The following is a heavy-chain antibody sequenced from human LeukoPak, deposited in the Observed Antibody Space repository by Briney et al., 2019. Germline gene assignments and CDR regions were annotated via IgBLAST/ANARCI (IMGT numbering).Heavy chain of an antibody. Sequence: GGSLRLSCAASGFTFSSYEMDWVRQAPGKGLEWVGFIRSKAYGGTTEYAASVKGRFTISRDDSKSIAYLQMNSLKTEDTAVYYCTSQGYDFWSGYPYFDYWGQGTLVTVSS. CDR3: TSQGYDFWSGYPYFDY. CDR2: IRSKAYGGTT. V-gene: IGHV3-49*04. D-gene: IGHD3-3*01. J-gene: IGHJ4*02. CDR1: GFTFSSYE.